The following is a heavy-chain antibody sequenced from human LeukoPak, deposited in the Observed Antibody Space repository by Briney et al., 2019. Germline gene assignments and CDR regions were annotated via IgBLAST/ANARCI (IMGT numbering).Heavy chain of an antibody. CDR2: IISILGTT. J-gene: IGHJ4*02. CDR3: ARSGDSSGYYYGERY. D-gene: IGHD3-22*01. Sequence: SVKVSCKASGGTFSSYAISWVRQAPRHGLECMGGIISILGTTKYAQKIQGRVTITADESTSTAYMELSSLRSEDTAVYYCARSGDSSGYYYGERYWGQGTLVTVSS. CDR1: GGTFSSYA. V-gene: IGHV1-69*13.